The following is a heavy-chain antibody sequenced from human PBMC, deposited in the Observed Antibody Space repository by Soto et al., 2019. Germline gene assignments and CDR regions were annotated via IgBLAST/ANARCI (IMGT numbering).Heavy chain of an antibody. V-gene: IGHV3-23*01. CDR2: ITSSGGGT. J-gene: IGHJ4*02. CDR3: AKLTAA. Sequence: GGSLRLSCAASGFTFSAYVMSWVSQAPGKGLEWVSSITSSGGGTYYADSVKGRFTVSRDNSKNTVYLQMNSLRDEDTAVYYCAKLTAAWGQGTLVTV. CDR1: GFTFSAYV. D-gene: IGHD6-13*01.